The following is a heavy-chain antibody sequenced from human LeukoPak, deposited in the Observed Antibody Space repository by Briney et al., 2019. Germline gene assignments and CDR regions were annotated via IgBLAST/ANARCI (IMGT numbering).Heavy chain of an antibody. J-gene: IGHJ4*02. CDR1: GYRFTSYW. CDR3: ASYSSGWYLAY. Sequence: GESLKISCKGSGYRFTSYWIGWVRQLPGKGLEWMGIIYPGDSDTRYSPSFQGQVTISADKSISTAYLQWNSLKASDTAMYYCASYSSGWYLAYWGQGTLVTVSS. CDR2: IYPGDSDT. V-gene: IGHV5-51*01. D-gene: IGHD6-19*01.